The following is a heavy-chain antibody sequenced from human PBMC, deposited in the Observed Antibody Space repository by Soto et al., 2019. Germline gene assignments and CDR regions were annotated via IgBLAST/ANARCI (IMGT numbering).Heavy chain of an antibody. CDR2: ISYDGSNK. Sequence: QVQLVESGGGVVQPGRSLRLSCAASGFTFSSFGMHWVRQAPGKGLEWVAVISYDGSNKYYADSVKGRFTISRDDSKNTLYLQMTRLRAEDTAVYYCAKTAGYDYFWGSSGLDPLGQGNLVTVSS. D-gene: IGHD3-16*01. CDR1: GFTFSSFG. J-gene: IGHJ5*02. V-gene: IGHV3-30*18. CDR3: AKTAGYDYFWGSSGLDP.